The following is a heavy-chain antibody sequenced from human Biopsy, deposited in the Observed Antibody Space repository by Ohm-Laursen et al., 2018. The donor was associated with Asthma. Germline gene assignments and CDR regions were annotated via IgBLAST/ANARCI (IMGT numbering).Heavy chain of an antibody. V-gene: IGHV3-64D*08. CDR2: IATDGSNK. J-gene: IGHJ4*02. CDR1: GFTFSSHS. CDR3: VKDHSAGYYYFDD. D-gene: IGHD2-21*01. Sequence: SLRLSCAASGFTFSSHSMHWVRQAPGRGPAYVSFIATDGSNKFYADTVKGRFTVSRDNSKHTLYLHMTGLRADDTGVYYCVKDHSAGYYYFDDWGQGAQVTVSS.